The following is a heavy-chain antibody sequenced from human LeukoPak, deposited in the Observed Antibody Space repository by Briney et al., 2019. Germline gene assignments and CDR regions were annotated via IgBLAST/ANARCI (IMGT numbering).Heavy chain of an antibody. Sequence: SETLSLTCTVSGGSISSGGYYWSWIRQPAGKGLEWIGRIYTSGSTNYNPSLKSRVTISVDTSKNQFSLKLSSVTAADTAVYYCAAGYSRSVYYYYMDVWGKGTTVTVSS. CDR1: GGSISSGGYY. CDR3: AAGYSRSVYYYYMDV. CDR2: IYTSGST. D-gene: IGHD6-13*01. J-gene: IGHJ6*03. V-gene: IGHV4-61*02.